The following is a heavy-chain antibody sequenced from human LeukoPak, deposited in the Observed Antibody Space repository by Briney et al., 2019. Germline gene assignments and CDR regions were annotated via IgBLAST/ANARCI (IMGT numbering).Heavy chain of an antibody. CDR2: ISSGSSTI. CDR3: AKALEVTAIFDY. CDR1: GFSFSRYS. Sequence: PGGSLRLSCAASGFSFSRYSMNWVRQAPGKGLEWVSYISSGSSTIYYADSVKGRFTISRDNSKNTLYLQMNSLRAEDTAVYYCAKALEVTAIFDYWGQGTLVTVSS. V-gene: IGHV3-48*01. J-gene: IGHJ4*02. D-gene: IGHD2-21*02.